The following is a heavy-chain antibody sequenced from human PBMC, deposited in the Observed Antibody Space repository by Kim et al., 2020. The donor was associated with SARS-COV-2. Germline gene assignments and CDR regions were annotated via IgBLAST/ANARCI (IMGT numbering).Heavy chain of an antibody. CDR1: GFTFSSYE. V-gene: IGHV3-48*03. Sequence: GGSLRLSCAASGFTFSSYEMNWVRQAPGKGLEWVSYISSSGSTIYYADSVKGRFTISRDNAKNSLYLQMNSLRAEDTAVYYCARDKSDYDFWSGDKWGQGTLVTVSS. D-gene: IGHD3-3*01. J-gene: IGHJ4*02. CDR3: ARDKSDYDFWSGDK. CDR2: ISSSGSTI.